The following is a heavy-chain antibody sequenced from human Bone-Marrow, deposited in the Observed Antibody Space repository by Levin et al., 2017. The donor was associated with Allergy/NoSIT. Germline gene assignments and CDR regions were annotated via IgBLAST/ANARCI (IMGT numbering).Heavy chain of an antibody. Sequence: GGSLRLSCAASGLPFSRYWMHWVRQAPGKGLVWVSRINTDGSNTDYADFVEGRFTISRDNAKKTLYLQMNSLRAEDTAVYYCARDLYGEGSAYFDLWGRGTLVTVTS. J-gene: IGHJ2*01. CDR3: ARDLYGEGSAYFDL. V-gene: IGHV3-74*01. CDR2: INTDGSNT. CDR1: GLPFSRYW. D-gene: IGHD4-17*01.